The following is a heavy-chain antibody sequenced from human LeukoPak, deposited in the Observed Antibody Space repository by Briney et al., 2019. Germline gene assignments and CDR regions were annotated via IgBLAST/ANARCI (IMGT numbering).Heavy chain of an antibody. CDR2: INSNGRST. V-gene: IGHV3-64D*09. Sequence: PGGSLGLYCSASGFTFSAYAMHWVRQAPGKGLEYVSAINSNGRSTYCADSVRGRFTISRDNSKNTVYLQMSSLRAEDTAVYYCVKELLTTNSGFDYWGQGTRVAVSS. J-gene: IGHJ4*02. CDR1: GFTFSAYA. CDR3: VKELLTTNSGFDY. D-gene: IGHD4/OR15-4a*01.